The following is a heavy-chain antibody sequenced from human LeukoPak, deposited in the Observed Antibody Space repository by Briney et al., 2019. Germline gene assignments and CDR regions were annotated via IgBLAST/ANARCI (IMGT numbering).Heavy chain of an antibody. CDR3: ARQMTTLPPGRTFNI. CDR2: VYYSGGA. J-gene: IGHJ3*02. Sequence: KPSETLSLTCSVSGDSFSGYYWHWIQQPPGKGLEWIGNVYYSGGASYNLSLKSRLTISVDSSKYQFSLKLDSVTAADTAIYYCARQMTTLPPGRTFNIWGQGTMVIVSS. D-gene: IGHD3-16*01. V-gene: IGHV4-59*01. CDR1: GDSFSGYY.